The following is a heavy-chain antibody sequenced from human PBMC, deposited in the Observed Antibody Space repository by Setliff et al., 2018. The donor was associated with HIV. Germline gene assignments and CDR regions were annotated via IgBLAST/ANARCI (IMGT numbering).Heavy chain of an antibody. CDR1: GYTLSELS. V-gene: IGHV1-24*01. CDR2: FDPQNGET. CDR3: SCLGSPGPFDI. J-gene: IGHJ3*02. Sequence: ASVKVSCKVYGYTLSELSIHWVRQAPGKGLEWMGYFDPQNGETVYAQKFQGRVTLTEDTSIDTSYIELTRLGSDDTAVYYCSCLGSPGPFDIWGQGTMVTVSS. D-gene: IGHD1-26*01.